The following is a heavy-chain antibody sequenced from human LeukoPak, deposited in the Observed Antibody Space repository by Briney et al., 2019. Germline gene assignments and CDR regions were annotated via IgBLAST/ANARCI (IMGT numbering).Heavy chain of an antibody. CDR3: AREHIVVAIERGSFDY. CDR2: IKQDGSEK. V-gene: IGHV3-7*01. D-gene: IGHD2-21*01. J-gene: IGHJ4*02. Sequence: GGSLRLSCAASGFTFSSYWMSWVRQAPGKWLEWVANIKQDGSEKYYVDSVKGRFTISRDNAKNSLYLQMNSLRAEDTAVYYCAREHIVVAIERGSFDYWGQGTLVTVSS. CDR1: GFTFSSYW.